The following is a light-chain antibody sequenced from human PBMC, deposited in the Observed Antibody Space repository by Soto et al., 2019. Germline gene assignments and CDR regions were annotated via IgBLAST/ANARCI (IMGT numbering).Light chain of an antibody. Sequence: ERLRPQSPPPQSVSPGEGTTLSCRPIHSVSSTLAWYQQKPGQSPRLLIYGESTRATGVSARFRGSGSGTEFTLTISSLQSEDFAVYYCHQYYNWPQWTFGQVTKVEIK. J-gene: IGKJ1*01. CDR1: HSVSST. CDR3: HQYYNWPQWT. CDR2: GES. V-gene: IGKV3-15*01.